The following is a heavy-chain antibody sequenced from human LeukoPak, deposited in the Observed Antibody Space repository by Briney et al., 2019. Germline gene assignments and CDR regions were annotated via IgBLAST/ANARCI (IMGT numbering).Heavy chain of an antibody. D-gene: IGHD3-16*02. J-gene: IGHJ4*02. CDR2: IGGSGRTT. CDR1: GFTFSNAW. CDR3: AREHYDYVWGSYRYKGYYFDY. Sequence: GGSLRLSCAASGFTFSNAWMSWVRQAPGKGLEWVSGIGGSGRTTYYADSVKGRFTISRDNAKNSLYLQMNSLRAEDTAAYYCAREHYDYVWGSYRYKGYYFDYWGQGTLVTVSS. V-gene: IGHV3-11*01.